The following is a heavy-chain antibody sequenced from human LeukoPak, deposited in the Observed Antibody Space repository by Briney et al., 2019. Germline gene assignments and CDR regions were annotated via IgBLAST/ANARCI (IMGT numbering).Heavy chain of an antibody. V-gene: IGHV3-7*01. J-gene: IGHJ3*01. D-gene: IGHD3-16*01. CDR2: IKEDGSEI. Sequence: GGSLRLSCAASGFTFSSNWMSWVRQAPGKGLEWVANIKEDGSEIYYVDSVKGRFTISRDNAKNSLYLQMNSLRGEDTAVYYCANEGGGAFDFWGQGTMVTVSS. CDR3: ANEGGGAFDF. CDR1: GFTFSSNW.